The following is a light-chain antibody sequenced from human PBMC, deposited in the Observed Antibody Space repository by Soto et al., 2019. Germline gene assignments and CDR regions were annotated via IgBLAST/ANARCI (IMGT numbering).Light chain of an antibody. Sequence: DIQMTQSPSTLSASVGVRVTITWRASHGISTWLAWYQKEPGKAPKLLIHKASSLQSGVPSRFSASGSGTDFTLTISSLHPDDFATYYCQQYNSYSPTFGQGTKVDIK. CDR3: QQYNSYSPT. CDR1: HGISTW. CDR2: KAS. V-gene: IGKV1-5*03. J-gene: IGKJ1*01.